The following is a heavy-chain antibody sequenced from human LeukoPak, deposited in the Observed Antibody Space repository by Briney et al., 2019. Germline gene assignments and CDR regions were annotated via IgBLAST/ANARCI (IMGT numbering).Heavy chain of an antibody. CDR1: GFTFSSYW. CDR2: IKQNGSEK. J-gene: IGHJ4*02. D-gene: IGHD1-26*01. V-gene: IGHV3-7*05. Sequence: GGSLRLSCAASGFTFSSYWMSWVRQAPGKGLEWVANIKQNGSEKYYVDSVKGRFTISRDNAKNSLYLQMNSLRAEDTAVYYCARDPTVGASPFDYWGQGTLVTVSS. CDR3: ARDPTVGASPFDY.